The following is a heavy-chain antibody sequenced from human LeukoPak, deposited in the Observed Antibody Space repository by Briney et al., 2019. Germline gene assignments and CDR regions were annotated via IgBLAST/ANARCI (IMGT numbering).Heavy chain of an antibody. V-gene: IGHV3-66*01. D-gene: IGHD5-12*01. CDR2: IYSGGNT. J-gene: IGHJ4*02. CDR1: GFTVSSNY. Sequence: GGSLRLSCAASGFTVSSNYMSWVRQAPGKGLEWVSVIYSGGNTYYADSVKGRFTISRDNSKNMVYLQMSSLRAEDTAVYYCAREGVGYDDHYLDYWGPGTLVTVSS. CDR3: AREGVGYDDHYLDY.